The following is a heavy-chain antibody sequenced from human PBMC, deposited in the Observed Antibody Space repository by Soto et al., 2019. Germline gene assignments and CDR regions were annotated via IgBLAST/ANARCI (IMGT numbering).Heavy chain of an antibody. D-gene: IGHD2-8*01. CDR3: ARMVYYYYYMDV. CDR1: GYTFTSYD. CDR2: MNPNSGTT. V-gene: IGHV1-8*01. J-gene: IGHJ6*03. Sequence: ASVKVSCKASGYTFTSYDISWVRQATGQGLEWMGWMNPNSGTTGYARKFQGRVTMTRNTSISTAYMELSSLRSEDTAVYYCARMVYYYYYMDVWGKGTTVTVSS.